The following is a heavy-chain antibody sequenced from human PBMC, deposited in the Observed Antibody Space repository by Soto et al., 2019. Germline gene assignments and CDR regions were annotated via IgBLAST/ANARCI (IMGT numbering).Heavy chain of an antibody. V-gene: IGHV3-30-3*01. D-gene: IGHD4-4*01. CDR1: GFTFSSYA. CDR2: ISYDGSNK. Sequence: QVQLVESGGGVVQPGRSLRLSCAASGFTFSSYAMHWVRQAPGKGLEWVAGISYDGSNKYYADSVKVRFTISRDNSKNTLYLQMNSLRAEGTAVYYCAREAPDYNLSPGMDVWGQGPTVTVSS. J-gene: IGHJ6*02. CDR3: AREAPDYNLSPGMDV.